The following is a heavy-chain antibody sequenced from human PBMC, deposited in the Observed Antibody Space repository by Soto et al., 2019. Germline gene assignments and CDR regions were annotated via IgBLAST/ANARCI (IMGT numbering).Heavy chain of an antibody. V-gene: IGHV1-18*01. CDR2: ISAYNGNT. CDR3: ARDVFLEYYFDY. Sequence: ASVKVSCKASGYTFTSYGISWVRQAPGQGHEWMGWISAYNGNTNYAQKLQGRVTMTTDTSTSTAYMELRSLRSDDTAVYYCARDVFLEYYFDYWGQGTLVTVSS. CDR1: GYTFTSYG. D-gene: IGHD3-3*01. J-gene: IGHJ4*02.